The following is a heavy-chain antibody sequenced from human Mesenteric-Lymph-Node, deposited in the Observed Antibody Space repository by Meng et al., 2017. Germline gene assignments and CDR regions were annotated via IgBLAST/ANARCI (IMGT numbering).Heavy chain of an antibody. D-gene: IGHD3-22*01. Sequence: GESLKISCAASGFTFDDYGMSWVRQAPGKGLEWVSGINSGGSVTYYADSVKGRFTISRDNSKNTLYLQMNSLRAEDTAVYYCAKVPTMIVVVITGDAFDIWGQGTMVTVSS. CDR2: INSGGSVT. CDR3: AKVPTMIVVVITGDAFDI. J-gene: IGHJ3*02. V-gene: IGHV3-23*01. CDR1: GFTFDDYG.